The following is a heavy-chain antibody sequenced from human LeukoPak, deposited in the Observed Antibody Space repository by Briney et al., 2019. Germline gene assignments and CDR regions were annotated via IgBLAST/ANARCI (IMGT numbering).Heavy chain of an antibody. CDR1: GYSFTSYW. Sequence: GESLKISCKGSGYSFTSYWIGWVRQMPGKGLEWRGIIYPGDSDNRYSPSSQGQVTISPAKSISTAYLQWSSLKASDTAMYYCARHGDLGYYDSSGYWGKWGEGSLVTVSS. V-gene: IGHV5-51*01. CDR3: ARHGDLGYYDSSGYWGK. CDR2: IYPGDSDN. J-gene: IGHJ4*02. D-gene: IGHD3-22*01.